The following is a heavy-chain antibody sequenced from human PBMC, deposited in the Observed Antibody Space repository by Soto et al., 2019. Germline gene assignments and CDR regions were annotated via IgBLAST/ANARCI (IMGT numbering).Heavy chain of an antibody. Sequence: QVQLQQWGAGLLKASETLSLTCVVSGGSFSGYFWTWIRQSPGRGLEWIGEISHSGSRNYNPAFQSRVIISVDSSKNHVSLNLSSVTAADSATYFCARGLAYDRPITVAEPFDSWGQGTLVTVSS. V-gene: IGHV4-34*02. CDR3: ARGLAYDRPITVAEPFDS. CDR2: ISHSGSR. CDR1: GGSFSGYF. J-gene: IGHJ4*02. D-gene: IGHD6-19*01.